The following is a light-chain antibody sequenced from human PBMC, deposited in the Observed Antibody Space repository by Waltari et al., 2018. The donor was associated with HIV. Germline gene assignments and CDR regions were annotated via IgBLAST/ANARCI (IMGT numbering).Light chain of an antibody. J-gene: IGLJ1*01. CDR2: DVS. Sequence: QSALTQPRSVSGSPGQSVTISCTGTRSDVGAYTYVAGYQQHPGKAPKFLIFDVSKRPSVVPDRFSGSKSGNTASLTISGLQAEDEAEYYCCSYGGSDTLYVFGTGTKVTVL. CDR3: CSYGGSDTLYV. CDR1: RSDVGAYTY. V-gene: IGLV2-11*01.